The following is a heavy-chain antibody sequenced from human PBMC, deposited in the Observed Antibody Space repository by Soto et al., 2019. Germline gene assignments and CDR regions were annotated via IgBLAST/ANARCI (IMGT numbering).Heavy chain of an antibody. Sequence: GGSLRLSCAASGFTFSSYGMHWVRQAPGKGLEWVAVISYDGSNKYYADSVKGRFTISRDNSKNTLYLQMNSLRAEDTAVYYCAKETAPWLGDDAFDIWGQGTMVTVSS. CDR3: AKETAPWLGDDAFDI. J-gene: IGHJ3*02. D-gene: IGHD6-19*01. V-gene: IGHV3-30*18. CDR2: ISYDGSNK. CDR1: GFTFSSYG.